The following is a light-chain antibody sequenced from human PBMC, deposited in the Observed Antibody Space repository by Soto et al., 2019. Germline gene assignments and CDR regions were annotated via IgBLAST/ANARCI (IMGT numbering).Light chain of an antibody. CDR1: QSISRW. J-gene: IGKJ1*01. CDR2: DAS. V-gene: IGKV1-5*01. Sequence: DIQMTQSPSTLSASVGDRVTISCRASQSISRWLARYQQKPGKAPNLLIYDASSLQSGVPSRFSGIGSGTEFTLTISSLQPDDFATYYCQQYNSHWTFGQGTKV. CDR3: QQYNSHWT.